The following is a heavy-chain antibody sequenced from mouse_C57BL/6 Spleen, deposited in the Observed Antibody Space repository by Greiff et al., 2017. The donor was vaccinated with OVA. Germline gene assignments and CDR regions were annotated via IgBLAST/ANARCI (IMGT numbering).Heavy chain of an antibody. D-gene: IGHD4-1*01. CDR2: ISSGGSYT. CDR3: ARQELGQDYFDY. CDR1: GFTFSSYG. Sequence: DVKLVESGGDLVKPGGSLKLSCAASGFTFSSYGMSWVRQTPDKRLAWVATISSGGSYTYYPDSVKGRFTISRDNAKNTLYLQMSSLKSEDTAMYYCARQELGQDYFDYWGQGTTLTVSS. V-gene: IGHV5-6*02. J-gene: IGHJ2*01.